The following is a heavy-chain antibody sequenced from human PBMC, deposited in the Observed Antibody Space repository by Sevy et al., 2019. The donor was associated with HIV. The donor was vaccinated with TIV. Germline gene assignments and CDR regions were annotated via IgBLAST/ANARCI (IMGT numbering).Heavy chain of an antibody. CDR3: VRREHHCSDGRCKSYYFDF. D-gene: IGHD2-15*01. Sequence: GESLKISCKGSGFNFANYWIGWVRQMPGKGLDWMGFIHPGDSDTIYSPSFQGQVTFSADKSTSSVYLQWNSLKASDTAIYYCVRREHHCSDGRCKSYYFDFWGQGTLVTVSS. J-gene: IGHJ4*02. CDR2: IHPGDSDT. V-gene: IGHV5-51*01. CDR1: GFNFANYW.